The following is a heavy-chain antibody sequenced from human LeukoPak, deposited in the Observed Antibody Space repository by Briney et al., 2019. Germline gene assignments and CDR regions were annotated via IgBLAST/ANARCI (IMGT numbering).Heavy chain of an antibody. J-gene: IGHJ4*02. CDR3: ARGYRAPDY. CDR2: IYYSGTT. D-gene: IGHD5-24*01. CDR1: GGSISSYY. Sequence: SETLSLTCTVSGGSISSYYWSWIRQPPGKGLEWIGYIYYSGTTNYNPSLKSRVTMSVDTSKNQFSLKLTSVTAADTAVYYCARGYRAPDYWGQGTLVTVSS. V-gene: IGHV4-59*08.